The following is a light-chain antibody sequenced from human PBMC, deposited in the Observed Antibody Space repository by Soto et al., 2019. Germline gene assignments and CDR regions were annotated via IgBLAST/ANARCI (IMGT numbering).Light chain of an antibody. V-gene: IGLV7-46*01. CDR3: LLSYSGWRPV. Sequence: QAVVTQEPSLTVSPGGTVTLTCGSSTGAVTSGHYPYWFQQMPGQAPRTLIYDTSNKHSWTPARFSGSLLGGKAALTLSGAQPEDEAEFYCLLSYSGWRPVFGGGTKLTVL. J-gene: IGLJ2*01. CDR1: TGAVTSGHY. CDR2: DTS.